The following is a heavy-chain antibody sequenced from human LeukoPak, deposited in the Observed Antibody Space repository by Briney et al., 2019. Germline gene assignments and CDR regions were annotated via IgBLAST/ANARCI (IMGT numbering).Heavy chain of an antibody. V-gene: IGHV3-23*01. Sequence: GGSLRLSCAASGFTFSSYAMSWVRQAPGRGLEWVSAISGSGGSTYYADSVKGRFTISRDNSKNTLYLQMNSLRAEDTAVYYCAKDQKGTKLLWFGELSTDFDYWGQGTLVTVSS. J-gene: IGHJ4*02. CDR3: AKDQKGTKLLWFGELSTDFDY. CDR1: GFTFSSYA. D-gene: IGHD3-10*01. CDR2: ISGSGGST.